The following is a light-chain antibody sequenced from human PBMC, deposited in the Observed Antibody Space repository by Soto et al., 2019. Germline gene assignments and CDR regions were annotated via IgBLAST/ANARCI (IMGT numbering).Light chain of an antibody. Sequence: EILLTQSSATLSLSPGERATLSCRASQSVSTTYLAWYQQKPGQSPRLLIYGTSNRASGIPDRFSGSESGADVSLLIIRREPGDFLVNYCRQYGRSLWTFGQGTKVDIK. CDR1: QSVSTTY. CDR2: GTS. J-gene: IGKJ1*01. CDR3: RQYGRSLWT. V-gene: IGKV3-20*01.